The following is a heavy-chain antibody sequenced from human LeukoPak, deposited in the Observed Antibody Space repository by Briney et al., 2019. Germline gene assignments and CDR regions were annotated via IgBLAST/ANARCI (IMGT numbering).Heavy chain of an antibody. CDR2: IYYSGST. CDR1: GDSISNYY. V-gene: IGHV4-59*01. D-gene: IGHD3-16*02. Sequence: SETLSLTCTVSGDSISNYYWSWIRQPPGKGLEWIGYIYYSGSTNYNPSLKSRVTISVDTSKNQFSLKLSSVTAADTAVYYCARAQTSRSYLNYYYYGMDVWGQGTTVTVSS. J-gene: IGHJ6*02. CDR3: ARAQTSRSYLNYYYYGMDV.